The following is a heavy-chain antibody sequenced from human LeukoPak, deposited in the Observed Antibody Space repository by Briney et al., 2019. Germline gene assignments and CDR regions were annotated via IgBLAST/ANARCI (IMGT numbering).Heavy chain of an antibody. CDR3: ASTSSTNHYYYYGMDV. CDR2: IYPGDSDT. D-gene: IGHD2-2*01. J-gene: IGHJ6*02. V-gene: IGHV5-51*01. Sequence: GESLKISCKGSGYSFTSYWIGWVRQMPGKGLEWMGIIYPGDSDTRYSPSFQGQVTISADKSISTAYLQWSSLKASDTAVYYCASTSSTNHYYYYGMDVWGQGTTVTVSS. CDR1: GYSFTSYW.